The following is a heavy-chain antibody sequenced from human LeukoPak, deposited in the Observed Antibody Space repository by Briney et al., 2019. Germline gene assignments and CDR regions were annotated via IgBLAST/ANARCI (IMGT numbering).Heavy chain of an antibody. Sequence: ASVKVSCKASGGTFSSYAISWVRQAPGQGLEWMGGIIPIFGTANYAQKFQGRVTITTDESTSTAYMELSSLRSEDTAVYYCAGGRFLEWLLNYWGPGTLVTVSS. CDR2: IIPIFGTA. D-gene: IGHD3-3*01. CDR3: AGGRFLEWLLNY. V-gene: IGHV1-69*05. CDR1: GGTFSSYA. J-gene: IGHJ4*02.